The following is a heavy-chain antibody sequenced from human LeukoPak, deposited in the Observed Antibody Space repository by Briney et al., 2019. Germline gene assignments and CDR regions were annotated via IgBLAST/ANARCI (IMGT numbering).Heavy chain of an antibody. CDR1: GYTFTGYY. D-gene: IGHD6-13*01. CDR2: INTNTGNP. CDR3: ARDLVAAAGTVYMDV. J-gene: IGHJ6*03. V-gene: IGHV7-4-1*02. Sequence: GASVKVSCKASGYTFTGYYIHWVRQAPGQGLEWMGWINTNTGNPTYAQGFTGRFVFSLDTSVSTAYLQISSLKAEDTAVYYCARDLVAAAGTVYMDVWGKGTTVTVSS.